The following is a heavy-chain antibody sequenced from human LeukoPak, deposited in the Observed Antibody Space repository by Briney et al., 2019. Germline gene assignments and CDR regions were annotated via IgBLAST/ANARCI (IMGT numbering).Heavy chain of an antibody. CDR3: ARNLRDGSGMHYYYYMDV. D-gene: IGHD3-10*01. CDR1: GSSISSYY. J-gene: IGHJ6*03. V-gene: IGHV4-59*01. Sequence: SETLSLTCTVSGSSISSYYWSWIRQPPGKGLEWIGYIYYSGSTNYNPSLKSRVTISVDTSKNQFSLKLSSVTAADTAVYYCARNLRDGSGMHYYYYMDVWGKGTTVTISS. CDR2: IYYSGST.